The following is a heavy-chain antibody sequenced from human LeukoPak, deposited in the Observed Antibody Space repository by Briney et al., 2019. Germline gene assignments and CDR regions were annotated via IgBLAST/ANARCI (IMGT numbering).Heavy chain of an antibody. CDR3: ARVKNSSSWYDKDAFDI. D-gene: IGHD6-13*01. J-gene: IGHJ3*02. V-gene: IGHV4-61*02. CDR1: GGSISSGSYY. CDR2: IYTSGST. Sequence: PSETLSLTCTVSGGSISSGSYYWSWIRQPAGKGLEWIGRIYTSGSTNYNPSLKSRVTISVDTSKNQFSLKLSSVTAADTAVYYCARVKNSSSWYDKDAFDIWGQGTMVTVSS.